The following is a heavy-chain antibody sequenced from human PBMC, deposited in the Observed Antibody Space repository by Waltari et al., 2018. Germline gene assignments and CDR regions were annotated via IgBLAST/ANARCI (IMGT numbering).Heavy chain of an antibody. CDR3: ATLNSADRDY. V-gene: IGHV1-69*13. Sequence: QVHLVQSGTELKKPGSSVRVSGRDSGGTFKNYAVTWVRQPLGQGLEWMGSIIPIYGQSNYAQNFQGRLTIAADDSTDTVYMDLSGLRSEDTATYYCATLNSADRDYWGQGTLVTVSP. J-gene: IGHJ4*02. CDR1: GGTFKNYA. CDR2: IIPIYGQS.